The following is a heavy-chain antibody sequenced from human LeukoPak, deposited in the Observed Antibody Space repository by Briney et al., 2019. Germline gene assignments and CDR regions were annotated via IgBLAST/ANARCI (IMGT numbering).Heavy chain of an antibody. Sequence: PSETLSLTCAVYGGSFSDYYWSWIRQPPGKGLEWIGYIYYSGSTNYNPSLKSRVTISVDTSKNQFSLKLSSVTAADTAVYYCARASSSSWYPTEYYFDYWGQGTLVTVSS. D-gene: IGHD6-13*01. CDR1: GGSFSDYY. CDR2: IYYSGST. CDR3: ARASSSSWYPTEYYFDY. V-gene: IGHV4-59*01. J-gene: IGHJ4*02.